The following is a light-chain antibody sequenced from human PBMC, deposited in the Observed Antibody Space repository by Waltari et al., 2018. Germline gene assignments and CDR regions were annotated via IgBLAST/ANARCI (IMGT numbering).Light chain of an antibody. CDR2: AVS. J-gene: IGLJ2*01. CDR1: SSDVGGYNY. V-gene: IGLV2-14*03. Sequence: QSALTQAASVSGSPGQSITISCTGSSSDVGGYNYVSWYQQHPGKAPKLIIYAVSNRPSGVSNRFSGSKSGNTASLTISGLQAEDEADYYCSSYISSSTLELFGGGTSLTVL. CDR3: SSYISSSTLEL.